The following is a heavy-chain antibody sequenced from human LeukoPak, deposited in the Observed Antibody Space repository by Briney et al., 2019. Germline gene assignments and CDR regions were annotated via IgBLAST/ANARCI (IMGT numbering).Heavy chain of an antibody. D-gene: IGHD2/OR15-2a*01. CDR1: GGSISSSSYY. J-gene: IGHJ4*02. V-gene: IGHV4-39*01. Sequence: SETLSLTCTVSGGSISSSSYYWGWIRQPPGKGLEWIGSIYYSGSTYYNPSLKSRVAISGDTSKNQFSLKLSSVTAADTAVYYCAICNAKTSLTNFDYWGQGTLVTVSS. CDR2: IYYSGST. CDR3: AICNAKTSLTNFDY.